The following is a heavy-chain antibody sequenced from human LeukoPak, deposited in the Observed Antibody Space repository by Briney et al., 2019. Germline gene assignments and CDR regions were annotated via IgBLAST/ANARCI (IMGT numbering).Heavy chain of an antibody. D-gene: IGHD2-2*01. CDR2: INHSGST. CDR3: AREPAFNSYCSSTSCYWDY. J-gene: IGHJ4*02. Sequence: PSETLSLTCTVSGGSISSYYWSWIRQPPGKGLEWIGEINHSGSTNYNPSLKSRVTISVGTSKNQFSLKLSSVTAADTAVYYCAREPAFNSYCSSTSCYWDYWGQGTLVTVSS. CDR1: GGSISSYY. V-gene: IGHV4-34*01.